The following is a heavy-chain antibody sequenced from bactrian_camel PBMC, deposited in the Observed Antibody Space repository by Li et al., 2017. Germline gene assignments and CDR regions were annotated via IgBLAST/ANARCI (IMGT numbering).Heavy chain of an antibody. CDR3: AAVVGCSTAPWLRDPGQRQGPIY. V-gene: IGHV3S6*01. D-gene: IGHD7*01. J-gene: IGHJ4*01. CDR1: GYIGTGYC. CDR2: IDSDGDT. Sequence: QVQLVESGGGSVQGGGSLRLSCSVSGYIGTGYCMAWFRQAPGKEREVVAVIDSDGDTAYADSVKGRFIISRDNTRNTRYLQMNILKPEDTAMYYCAAVVGCSTAPWLRDPGQRQGPIYWGQGTQVTVS.